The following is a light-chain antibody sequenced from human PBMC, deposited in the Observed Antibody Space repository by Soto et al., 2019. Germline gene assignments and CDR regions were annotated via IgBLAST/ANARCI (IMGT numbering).Light chain of an antibody. CDR1: QSVGSN. V-gene: IGKV3-15*01. CDR2: GAS. Sequence: EIVMTQSPATLSVSPGERATLSCRASQSVGSNLAWYQQKPGQAPRLLIYGASTRATGIPARFSGSGSGTAFTLPIRSLQSEDFAIYFCQQYNNWPPDRTFGQGTKVEIK. CDR3: QQYNNWPPDRT. J-gene: IGKJ1*01.